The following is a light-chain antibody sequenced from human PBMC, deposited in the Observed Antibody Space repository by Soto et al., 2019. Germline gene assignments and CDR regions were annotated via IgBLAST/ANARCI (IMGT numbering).Light chain of an antibody. J-gene: IGKJ1*01. CDR1: QSINSY. CDR2: SAS. Sequence: IQMTQSPSSLSASVGDKATITCRASQSINSYLNWYQQKPGKAPKLLIYSASTLQSGVPSRFSGGGSGTDFTLTISSLQPEDVATYYCQKHNSAPQTFGQGTKVDIK. V-gene: IGKV1-27*01. CDR3: QKHNSAPQT.